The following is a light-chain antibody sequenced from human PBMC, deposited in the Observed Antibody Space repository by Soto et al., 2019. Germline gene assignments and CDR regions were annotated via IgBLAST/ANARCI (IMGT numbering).Light chain of an antibody. V-gene: IGLV2-8*01. CDR1: SSDLDAYTY. J-gene: IGLJ2*01. CDR3: SSNAGSNNLRI. Sequence: QSALTQPPSASGSPGQSVTISCTGTSSDLDAYTYVSWYQQHPGKAPKLMIYEVNKRPSGVPDRFSGSKSGNTASLTVSGLQAEDEADYYCSSNAGSNNLRIFGGGTKVTVL. CDR2: EVN.